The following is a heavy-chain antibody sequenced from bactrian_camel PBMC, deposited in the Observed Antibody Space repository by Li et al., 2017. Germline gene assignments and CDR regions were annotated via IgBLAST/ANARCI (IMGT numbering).Heavy chain of an antibody. Sequence: DVQLVESGGGLVQPGGSLRLSCAASGFTYSNNFMHWVRQAPGKGLEWVSSINTGDESRNSADSVKGRFTISRDNAKNSLLLQLNSLKTEDTAMYYCGSGLLQHHFYWGQGTQVTVS. V-gene: IGHV3S19*01. CDR2: INTGDESR. D-gene: IGHD2*01. CDR1: GFTYSNNF. J-gene: IGHJ4*01. CDR3: GSGLLQHHFY.